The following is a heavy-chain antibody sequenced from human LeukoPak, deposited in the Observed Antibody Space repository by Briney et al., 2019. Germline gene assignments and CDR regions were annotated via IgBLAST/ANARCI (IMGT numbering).Heavy chain of an antibody. V-gene: IGHV1-24*01. D-gene: IGHD3-22*01. CDR2: FDPEDGET. CDR3: ATFPFRYYDSSGSDY. Sequence: ASVKVSCKVSGYTLTELSMHWVRQAPGKGLEWMGGFDPEDGETIYAQKFQGRVTMTEDTSTDTAYKELSSLRSEDTAVYYCATFPFRYYDSSGSDYWGQGTLVTVSS. J-gene: IGHJ4*02. CDR1: GYTLTELS.